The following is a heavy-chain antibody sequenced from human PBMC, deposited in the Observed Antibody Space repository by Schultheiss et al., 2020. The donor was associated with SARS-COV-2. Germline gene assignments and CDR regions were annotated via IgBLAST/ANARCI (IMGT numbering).Heavy chain of an antibody. D-gene: IGHD2-2*01. CDR3: TTEDLGRYCSSTSCYFLHYYYYYYMDV. CDR1: GFTFSNAW. V-gene: IGHV3-15*01. CDR2: IKSKTDGGTT. J-gene: IGHJ6*03. Sequence: GGSLRLSCAASGFTFSNAWMSWVRQAPGKGLEWVGRIKSKTDGGTTDYAAPVKGRFTISRDDSKNTLYLQMNSLKTEDTAVYYCTTEDLGRYCSSTSCYFLHYYYYYYMDVWGKGTTVTVSS.